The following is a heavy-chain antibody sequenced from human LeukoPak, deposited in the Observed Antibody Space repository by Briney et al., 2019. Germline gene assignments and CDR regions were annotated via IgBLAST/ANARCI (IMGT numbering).Heavy chain of an antibody. Sequence: SETLSLTCAVYGGSFSGYYWSWIRQPPGKGLEWIGEINHSGSTKYNSSLKSRVTISVDTSKNQFSLTLSSVTAADTAVYYCATRPDIASTGPGWFDPWGQGTLVTVSS. D-gene: IGHD6-13*01. CDR2: INHSGST. V-gene: IGHV4-34*01. J-gene: IGHJ5*02. CDR3: ATRPDIASTGPGWFDP. CDR1: GGSFSGYY.